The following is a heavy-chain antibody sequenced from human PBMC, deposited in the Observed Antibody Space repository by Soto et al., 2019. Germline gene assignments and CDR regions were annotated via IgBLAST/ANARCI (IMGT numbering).Heavy chain of an antibody. D-gene: IGHD3-10*01. CDR1: GFTFSNYW. CDR2: IKQDGSER. CDR3: ARAGSENDY. Sequence: EVQLVESGGGLVQPGGSLRLSCAASGFTFSNYWMRWVRQAPGKGLEWVANIKQDGSERNYVDSVKGRFTISRDNAKNSLYVQLNSLRAEDTAVYYCARAGSENDYWGQGTLVTVSS. J-gene: IGHJ4*02. V-gene: IGHV3-7*05.